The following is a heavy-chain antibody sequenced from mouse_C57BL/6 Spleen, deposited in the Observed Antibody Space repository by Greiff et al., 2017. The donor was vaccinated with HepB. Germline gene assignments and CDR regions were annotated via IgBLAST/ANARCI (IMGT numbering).Heavy chain of an antibody. CDR1: GYTFTDYN. CDR3: AREDYYGSSFDY. J-gene: IGHJ2*01. D-gene: IGHD1-1*01. CDR2: INPNNGST. V-gene: IGHV1-18*01. Sequence: VQLQQSGPELVKPGASVKIPCKASGYTFTDYNMDWVKQSHGKSLEWIGDINPNNGSTIYNQKFKGKATLTVDKSSSTAYMELRSLTSEDTAVYYYAREDYYGSSFDYWGQGTTLTVSS.